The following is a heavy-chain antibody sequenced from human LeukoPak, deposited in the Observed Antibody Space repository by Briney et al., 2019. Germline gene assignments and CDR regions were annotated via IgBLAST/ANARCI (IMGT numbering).Heavy chain of an antibody. CDR3: ARGTILYYYDSSGYSAV. V-gene: IGHV1-8*01. J-gene: IGHJ4*02. D-gene: IGHD3-22*01. Sequence: GASVKVSCKASGYTFTSYDINWVRPATGQGLEWMGWMNPNSGNTGYAQKFQGRVTMTRNTSISTAYMELSSLRSEDTAVYYCARGTILYYYDSSGYSAVWGQGTLVTVSS. CDR2: MNPNSGNT. CDR1: GYTFTSYD.